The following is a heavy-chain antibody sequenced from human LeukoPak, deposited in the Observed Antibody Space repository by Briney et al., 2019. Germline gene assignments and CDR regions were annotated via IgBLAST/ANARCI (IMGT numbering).Heavy chain of an antibody. CDR2: IYYSGST. CDR1: GGSISSYY. Sequence: PSETLSLTCTVSGGSISSYYWSWIRQPPGKGLEWIGYIYYSGSTNYNPSLKSRVTISVDTSKNQFSLKLSSVTAADTAVYYCARANGDYCDSSGYSPNPFDYWGQGTLVTVSS. D-gene: IGHD3-22*01. V-gene: IGHV4-59*01. CDR3: ARANGDYCDSSGYSPNPFDY. J-gene: IGHJ4*02.